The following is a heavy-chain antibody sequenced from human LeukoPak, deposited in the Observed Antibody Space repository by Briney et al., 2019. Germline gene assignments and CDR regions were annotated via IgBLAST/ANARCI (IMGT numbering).Heavy chain of an antibody. J-gene: IGHJ4*02. CDR2: ISSRSSSI. CDR3: ARDGEFDY. CDR1: GFSFSSYG. V-gene: IGHV3-21*01. Sequence: PGGSLRLSCAASGFSFSSYGMNWVRQTPGKGLEWVSSISSRSSSIYYADSVKGRFTISRDNAKNSLYLQMNGLKADDTAVYYCARDGEFDYWGQGTLVTVSS.